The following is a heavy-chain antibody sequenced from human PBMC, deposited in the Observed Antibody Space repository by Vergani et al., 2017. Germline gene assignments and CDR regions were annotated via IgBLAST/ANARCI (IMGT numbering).Heavy chain of an antibody. CDR2: IRYDGSNK. CDR3: AKVGDDYGDYSHLDY. D-gene: IGHD4-17*01. CDR1: GFTFSSYG. V-gene: IGHV3-30*02. Sequence: QVHLVESGGGVVQPGGSLRLSCAASGFTFSSYGMHWVRQAPGKGLEWVAFIRYDGSNKYYADSVKGRFTISRDNSKNTLYLQMNSLRAEDTAVYYCAKVGDDYGDYSHLDYWGQGTLVTVSS. J-gene: IGHJ4*02.